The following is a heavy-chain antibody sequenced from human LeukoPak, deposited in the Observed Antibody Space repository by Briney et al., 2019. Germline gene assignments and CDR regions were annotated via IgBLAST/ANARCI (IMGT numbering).Heavy chain of an antibody. CDR3: ASGSSWPLGGFDP. Sequence: SETLSLTCAVSGGSISSSNWWSWVRQPPGKGLEWIGEIYHSGSTNYNPSLKSRVTISVDTSKNQFSLKLSSVTAADTAVYYCASGSSWPLGGFDPWGQGTLVTVSS. D-gene: IGHD6-13*01. CDR2: IYHSGST. CDR1: GGSISSSNW. J-gene: IGHJ5*02. V-gene: IGHV4-4*02.